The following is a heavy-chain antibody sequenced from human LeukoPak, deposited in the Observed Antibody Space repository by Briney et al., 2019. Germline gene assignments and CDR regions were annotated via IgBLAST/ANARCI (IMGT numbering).Heavy chain of an antibody. Sequence: ASVKVSCKASGYTFTSYGISWVRQAPGQGLEWMGWISAYNGNTNYAQKLQGRVTMTIDTSTSTAYMELRSLRSDDTAVYYCARVITMVRGVIRYYYYYYGMDVWGQGTTVTVSS. CDR1: GYTFTSYG. J-gene: IGHJ6*02. CDR3: ARVITMVRGVIRYYYYYYGMDV. CDR2: ISAYNGNT. D-gene: IGHD3-10*01. V-gene: IGHV1-18*01.